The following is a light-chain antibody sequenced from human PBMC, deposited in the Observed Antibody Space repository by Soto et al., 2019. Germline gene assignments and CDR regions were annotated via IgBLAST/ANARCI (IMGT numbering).Light chain of an antibody. CDR2: AAS. CDR1: QGISSY. Sequence: VIWMTQSPSLLSASTGDRVTISCRMSQGISSYLSWYQQKPGKAPEILIYAASTLESGFLSRFRGSGSVTTCTHTISRLQSQDFATYYYQQYYIFPWTSGQGTKVDIK. V-gene: IGKV1D-8*01. J-gene: IGKJ1*01. CDR3: QQYYIFPWT.